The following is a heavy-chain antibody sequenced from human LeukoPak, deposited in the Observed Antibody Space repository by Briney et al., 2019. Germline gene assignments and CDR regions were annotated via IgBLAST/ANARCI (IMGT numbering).Heavy chain of an antibody. CDR3: AREPLIVEYVWGSYPQGLFY. V-gene: IGHV4-61*02. Sequence: SETLSLTCTVSGGSISSGSYYWSWIRQPAGKGLEGIGRIYTSGGTNYNPSLKSRVTISVDASKNQFSLKLSSVTAADTAVYYCAREPLIVEYVWGSYPQGLFYGGQGTLVTVSS. J-gene: IGHJ4*02. CDR1: GGSISSGSYY. CDR2: IYTSGGT. D-gene: IGHD3-16*02.